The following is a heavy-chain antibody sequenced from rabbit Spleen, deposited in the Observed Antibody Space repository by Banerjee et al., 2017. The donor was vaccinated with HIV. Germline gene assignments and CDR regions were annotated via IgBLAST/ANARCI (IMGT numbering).Heavy chain of an antibody. CDR1: GFSFSSSYY. CDR3: ARDTSSSFSSYGMDL. Sequence: QEQLVESGGGLVQPGGSLKLSCTASGFSFSSSYYMCWVRQAPGKGLEWIGCVDVGSSGFTYFATWAKGRFTISKTSSTTVTLQMTSLTAADTATYFCARDTSSSFSSYGMDLWGQGTLVTVS. J-gene: IGHJ6*01. CDR2: VDVGSSGFT. D-gene: IGHD1-1*01. V-gene: IGHV1S45*01.